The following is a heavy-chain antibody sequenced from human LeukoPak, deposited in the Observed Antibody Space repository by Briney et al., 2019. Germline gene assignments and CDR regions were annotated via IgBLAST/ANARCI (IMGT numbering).Heavy chain of an antibody. CDR2: TYYMSNWYN. V-gene: IGHV6-1*01. CDR3: ARDALVMPAARGVFDV. CDR1: GDSVSSYSVV. Sequence: SQTLSLTCAISGDSVSSYSVVWNWIRQSPSRGLEWLGRTYYMSNWYNDYAVSVKSRITINPDTPKNQFSLQLNSVTPEDTAVYYCARDALVMPAARGVFDVWGQGTMVTVSS. D-gene: IGHD2-2*01. J-gene: IGHJ3*01.